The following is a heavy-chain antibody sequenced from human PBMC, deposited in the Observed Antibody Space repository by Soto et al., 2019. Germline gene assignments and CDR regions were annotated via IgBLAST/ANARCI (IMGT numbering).Heavy chain of an antibody. CDR1: GGSVRSGSYY. CDR2: IYYSGST. J-gene: IGHJ4*02. Sequence: SETLSLTCTVSGGSVRSGSYYWSWIRQPPGKGLEWIGYIYYSGSTNYNPSLKSRVTMSVDTSKNQVSLKLSSVTAADTAVYYCAREPPPGPYYFDYWGQGTVVTVSS. V-gene: IGHV4-61*01. CDR3: AREPPPGPYYFDY.